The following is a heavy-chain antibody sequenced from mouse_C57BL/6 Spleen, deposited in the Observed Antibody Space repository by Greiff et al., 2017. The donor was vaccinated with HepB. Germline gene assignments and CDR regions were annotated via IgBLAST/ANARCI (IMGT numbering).Heavy chain of an antibody. CDR1: GFTFSDYG. CDR3: AKVPSLGPWFAY. J-gene: IGHJ3*01. CDR2: ISSGSSTI. D-gene: IGHD4-1*01. Sequence: EVKLMESGGGLVKPGGSLKLSCAASGFTFSDYGMHWVRQAPEKGLEWVAYISSGSSTIYYADTVKGRFTISRDNAKNTLFLQMTSLRSEDTAMYYCAKVPSLGPWFAYWGQGTLVTVSA. V-gene: IGHV5-17*01.